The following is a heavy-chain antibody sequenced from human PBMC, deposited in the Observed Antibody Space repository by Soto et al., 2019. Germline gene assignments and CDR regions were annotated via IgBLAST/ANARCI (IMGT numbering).Heavy chain of an antibody. CDR1: GGSFSGYI. D-gene: IGHD2-2*01. V-gene: IGHV4-34*01. CDR3: ARHPGYCSGSSCYGYYTMDV. Sequence: SETLSLTCDVYGGSFSGYIWTWIRQTPGKGLQWIGQINHSGSANYNPSLKSRVTISVHTSNSQFSLELSSVTAADTAVYSCARHPGYCSGSSCYGYYTMDVWGQGTTVTVSS. J-gene: IGHJ6*02. CDR2: INHSGSA.